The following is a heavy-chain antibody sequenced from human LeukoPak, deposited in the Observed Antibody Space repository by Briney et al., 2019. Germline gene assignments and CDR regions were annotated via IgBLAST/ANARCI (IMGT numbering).Heavy chain of an antibody. D-gene: IGHD6-13*01. Sequence: SETLSLTCAVYGGSFSGYYWSWIRQPPGKGLEWIGEINHSGSTNYNPSLKSRVTISVDTSKNQFSLKLSSVTAADTAVYYCARHLGSSWYFWFDPWGQGTLVTVSS. CDR1: GGSFSGYY. V-gene: IGHV4-34*01. CDR3: ARHLGSSWYFWFDP. CDR2: INHSGST. J-gene: IGHJ5*02.